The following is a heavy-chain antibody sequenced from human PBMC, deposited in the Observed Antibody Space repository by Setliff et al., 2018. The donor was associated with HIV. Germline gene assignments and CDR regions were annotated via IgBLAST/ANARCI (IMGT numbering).Heavy chain of an antibody. CDR2: INPKSGDT. V-gene: IGHV1-2*02. Sequence: ASVKVSCKASGYTFTGYYMHWVRQAPGQGPEWMAWINPKSGDTIYAQKFQGRVTVTRDTSITTVYLDLSRLTSDDTAIYYCARVAVTGRGLAYWGQGTLVTVSS. D-gene: IGHD6-19*01. CDR3: ARVAVTGRGLAY. J-gene: IGHJ4*02. CDR1: GYTFTGYY.